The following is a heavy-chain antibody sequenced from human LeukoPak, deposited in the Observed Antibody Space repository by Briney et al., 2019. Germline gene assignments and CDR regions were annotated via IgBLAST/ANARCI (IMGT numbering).Heavy chain of an antibody. CDR3: ARDPGLGGFWSGYSYFDY. V-gene: IGHV4-38-2*02. CDR2: IYHSGST. D-gene: IGHD3-3*01. Sequence: SETLSLTCTVSGYSISSGYYWGWIRQPPGKGLEWIGSIYHSGSTYYNPSLKSRVTISVDTSKNQFSLKLSSVTAADTAAYYCARDPGLGGFWSGYSYFDYWGQGTLVTVSS. CDR1: GYSISSGYY. J-gene: IGHJ4*02.